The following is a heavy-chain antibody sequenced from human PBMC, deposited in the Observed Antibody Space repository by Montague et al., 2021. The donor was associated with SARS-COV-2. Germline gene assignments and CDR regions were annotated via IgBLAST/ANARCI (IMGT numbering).Heavy chain of an antibody. CDR2: IKQDVSEI. J-gene: IGHJ3*02. V-gene: IGHV3-7*01. CDR1: GFTFSNYW. Sequence: SLRLSCATSGFTFSNYWLSWVRQAPGMGLEWVANIKQDVSEIYXXXSXXXRFXISRDNSKNSLSLQLNSLRAEATALYFCARVSEGESNNSQYRAFDIWGQGTMVTVSS. CDR3: ARVSEGESNNSQYRAFDI. D-gene: IGHD1-1*01.